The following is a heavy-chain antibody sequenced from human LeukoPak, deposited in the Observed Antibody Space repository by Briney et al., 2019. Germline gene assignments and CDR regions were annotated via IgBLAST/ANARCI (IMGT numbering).Heavy chain of an antibody. Sequence: GGSLRLSCAASGFTFSSYAMSWVRQAPGKGLEWVSSISSSSYIYYADSVKGRFTISRDNAKNSLYLQMNSLRAEDTAVYYCASSSDFGVVIRPYYFDYWGQGTLVTVSS. CDR3: ASSSDFGVVIRPYYFDY. J-gene: IGHJ4*02. CDR1: GFTFSSYA. CDR2: ISSSSYI. D-gene: IGHD3-3*01. V-gene: IGHV3-21*01.